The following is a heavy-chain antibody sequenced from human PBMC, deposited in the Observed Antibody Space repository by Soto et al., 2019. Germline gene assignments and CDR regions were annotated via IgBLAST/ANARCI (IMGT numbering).Heavy chain of an antibody. V-gene: IGHV3-21*01. D-gene: IGHD2-15*01. CDR3: ARGGGSLNY. CDR2: INSGSTSV. CDR1: GFSFSISA. Sequence: DVHLVESGGGLVKPGGSLRLSCEVSGFSFSISAMNWVRQAPGKGLEWVSSINSGSTSVRYADSVKGRFTISRDNANNSLSRHMNSLRVEDTAVYYCARGGGSLNYWGQGTVVTVSS. J-gene: IGHJ4*02.